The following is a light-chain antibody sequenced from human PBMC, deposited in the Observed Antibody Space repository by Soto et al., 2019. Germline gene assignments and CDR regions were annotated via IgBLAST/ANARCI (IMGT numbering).Light chain of an antibody. V-gene: IGKV3-20*01. Sequence: EIVLTQSPGTLSLSPGERATLSCRASQSVSSSYLACYQQKPGQAPRLLIYCASSRATGIPDRFSGSGSGTDFTLTISRLEPEDFAVYYCQARWTFGQGTKV. CDR3: QARWT. J-gene: IGKJ1*01. CDR1: QSVSSSY. CDR2: CAS.